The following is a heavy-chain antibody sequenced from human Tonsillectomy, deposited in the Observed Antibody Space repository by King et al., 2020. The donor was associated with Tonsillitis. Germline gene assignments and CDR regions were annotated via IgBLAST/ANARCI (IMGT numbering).Heavy chain of an antibody. J-gene: IGHJ4*02. V-gene: IGHV3-23*03. CDR2: IYSGGSST. CDR1: GFTFSSYA. CDR3: AKYTTEGYFDY. Sequence: VQLVESGGGLVQPGGSLRLSCAASGFTFSSYAMSWVRQAPGKGLEWVSVIYSGGSSTYYADSVKGRFTISRDNSKNTLYLQMNSLRAEDTAVYYCAKYTTEGYFDYGGQGTLVPVPS. D-gene: IGHD4-17*01.